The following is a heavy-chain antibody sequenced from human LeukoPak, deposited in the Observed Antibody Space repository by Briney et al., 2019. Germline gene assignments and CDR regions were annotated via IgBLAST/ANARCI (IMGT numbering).Heavy chain of an antibody. V-gene: IGHV4-4*07. CDR3: ARDGSSGYDAYYFEY. Sequence: PSESLSLTCTVAGGSISSYSWSWIRQPAGEGLEWIGRIYAVGNTNYNTYIKSRATMSVDTSKNQFSLKLSSVTAADTAVYYCARDGSSGYDAYYFEYWGQGTLVTVSS. CDR1: GGSISSYS. D-gene: IGHD5-12*01. CDR2: IYAVGNT. J-gene: IGHJ4*02.